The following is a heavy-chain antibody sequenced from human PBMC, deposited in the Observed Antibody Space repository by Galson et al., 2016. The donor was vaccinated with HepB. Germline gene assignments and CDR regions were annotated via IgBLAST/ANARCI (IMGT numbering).Heavy chain of an antibody. CDR2: INPDSGDT. CDR3: ATDGYYDLLTTYSCWYFDV. D-gene: IGHD3-9*01. CDR1: GDNFSGYY. J-gene: IGHJ2*01. V-gene: IGHV1-2*06. Sequence: SVKVSCKASGDNFSGYYIHWARQAPGQGLEWMGRINPDSGDTKYAQKFQGRVTMTRDSSISTAYMELSRLRSDDTAVYYCATDGYYDLLTTYSCWYFDVWGRGTLVAVSS.